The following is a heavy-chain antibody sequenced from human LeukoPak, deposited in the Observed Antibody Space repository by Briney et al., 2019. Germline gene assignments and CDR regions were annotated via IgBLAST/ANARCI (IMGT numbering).Heavy chain of an antibody. D-gene: IGHD6-19*01. Sequence: GGSLRLSCAASGFTFSAYAITWVRQAPGRGLEWVSAIRGNSERTYYADSVRGRFTISRDNSKDTVYLQISSLRVEDTAVYYCAREQSGTRGWYTVDYWGQGTLVAVSS. J-gene: IGHJ4*02. CDR1: GFTFSAYA. CDR2: IRGNSERT. V-gene: IGHV3-23*01. CDR3: AREQSGTRGWYTVDY.